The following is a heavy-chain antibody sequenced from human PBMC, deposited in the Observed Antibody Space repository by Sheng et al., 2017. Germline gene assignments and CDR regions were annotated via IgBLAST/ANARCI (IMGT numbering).Heavy chain of an antibody. D-gene: IGHD3-10*01. Sequence: VQLQESGPGLVKPSETLSLTCTVSGGSISSHYWSWIRQPPGKGLEWIGYIYYSGSTNYNPSLKSRVTISVDTSKNQFSLKLSSVTAADTAVYYCARGSFTYYYGSGSYSQGDYWGQGTLVTVSS. J-gene: IGHJ4*02. CDR3: ARGSFTYYYGSGSYSQGDY. CDR1: GGSISSHY. CDR2: IYYSGST. V-gene: IGHV4-59*11.